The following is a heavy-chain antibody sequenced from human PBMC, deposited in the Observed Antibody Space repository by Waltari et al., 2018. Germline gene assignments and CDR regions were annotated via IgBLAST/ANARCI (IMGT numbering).Heavy chain of an antibody. CDR2: INPKSGGT. CDR1: GYSFTDNY. CDR3: ARDRGVGATSDAFDV. V-gene: IGHV1-2*02. J-gene: IGHJ3*01. D-gene: IGHD1-26*01. Sequence: QVQLVQSGAEVKKSGASVKVSCKASGYSFTDNYIHWVRKAPGQGLEWMGWINPKSGGTKYEQKFQGRVTMTRDTSISTAYMEVSRLRSDDTAVYYCARDRGVGATSDAFDVWGQGTMVAVSS.